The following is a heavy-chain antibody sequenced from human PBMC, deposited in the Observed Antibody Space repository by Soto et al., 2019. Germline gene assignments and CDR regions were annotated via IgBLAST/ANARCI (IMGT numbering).Heavy chain of an antibody. CDR1: GYTFINYG. Sequence: ASVKVSCKASGYTFINYGITWVRQAPGQGLEWMGWISAYNGDTKYAQKFQGRVTMATDTPTSTAYMELSSLRSEDTAVYYCARDPLTGLIDAFDIWGQGTMVTVSS. V-gene: IGHV1-18*01. D-gene: IGHD3-9*01. CDR2: ISAYNGDT. J-gene: IGHJ3*02. CDR3: ARDPLTGLIDAFDI.